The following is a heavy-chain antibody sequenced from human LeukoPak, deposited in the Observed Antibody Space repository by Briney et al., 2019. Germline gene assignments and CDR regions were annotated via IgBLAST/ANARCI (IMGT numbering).Heavy chain of an antibody. CDR1: GFTFSSYS. CDR2: ISSSSSYI. V-gene: IGHV3-21*01. J-gene: IGHJ6*03. CDR3: ARDTSITGTTRYMDV. Sequence: GGSLRLSCAASGFTFSSYSMNWVRQAPGKGLEWVSSISSSSSYIYYADSVKGRFTISRDNAKNSLYLQMNSLRAEDTAVYYCARDTSITGTTRYMDVWGKGTTVTVSS. D-gene: IGHD1-7*01.